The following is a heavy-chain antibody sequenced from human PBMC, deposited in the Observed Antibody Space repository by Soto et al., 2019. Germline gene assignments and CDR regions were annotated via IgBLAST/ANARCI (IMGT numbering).Heavy chain of an antibody. CDR1: GFTFSAYP. D-gene: IGHD4-4*01. V-gene: IGHV3-23*01. CDR2: ISGSGIST. J-gene: IGHJ6*02. CDR3: VKPPVITASYYYYDMDV. Sequence: GGSLRLSCAASGFTFSAYPMSWVRQSPGKGLEWVSGISGSGISTYYTDSVKGRFTISRDNSKNTVFLQMNSLRDEDTAVYYCVKPPVITASYYYYDMDVWGQGTAVTVSS.